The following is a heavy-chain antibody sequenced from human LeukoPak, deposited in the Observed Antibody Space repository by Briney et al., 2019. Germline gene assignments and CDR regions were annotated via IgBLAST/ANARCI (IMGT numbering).Heavy chain of an antibody. CDR3: ARLKDDVTKFDY. V-gene: IGHV3-7*01. CDR1: GFTFSSYW. CDR2: IKYGVSQT. J-gene: IGHJ4*02. D-gene: IGHD2-8*01. Sequence: PGGSLRLPCVGSGFTFSSYWMSWVRQAPGKGLAWVATIKYGVSQTYYVDSVKGRFTISRDDAKNSLFLQMSSLRVEDTAVYYCARLKDDVTKFDYWGQGTLVTVSS.